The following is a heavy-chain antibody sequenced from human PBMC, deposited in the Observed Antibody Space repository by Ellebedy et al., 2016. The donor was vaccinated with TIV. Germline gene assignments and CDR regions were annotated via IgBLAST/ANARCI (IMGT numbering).Heavy chain of an antibody. CDR3: IREGLGGSFDI. D-gene: IGHD3-16*01. CDR2: ISSDGSNT. Sequence: GESLKISCAASGFTFSQYWMHWVRQGPGKGLVWVSRISSDGSNTWYADSVKGRFTFSRDNGQNTLYLQMNSLRAEDTAVYYCIREGLGGSFDIWGLGTMVTVSS. CDR1: GFTFSQYW. J-gene: IGHJ3*02. V-gene: IGHV3-74*01.